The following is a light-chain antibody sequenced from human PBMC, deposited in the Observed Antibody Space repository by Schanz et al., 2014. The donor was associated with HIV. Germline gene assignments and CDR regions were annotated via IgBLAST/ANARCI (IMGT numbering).Light chain of an antibody. CDR2: GAS. CDR3: QYYGGSSWT. Sequence: EIVLTQSPATLSLSPGERVTLSCRASQSFSSNYLAWYQQRPGQAPRLLISGASRRATGIPDRFSGSGSGTDFTLTINRLEPADFAVYYCQYYGGSSWTFGQGTKVEIK. J-gene: IGKJ1*01. V-gene: IGKV3-20*01. CDR1: QSFSSNY.